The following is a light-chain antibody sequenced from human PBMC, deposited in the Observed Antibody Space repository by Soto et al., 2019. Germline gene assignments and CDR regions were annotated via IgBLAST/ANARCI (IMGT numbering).Light chain of an antibody. Sequence: ATQMTQSPSSLSASVGDRVTIACRASHGIRNELGWYQQKAVEAPKLLIYAASTLQSGVPPRFSGSGSGTDFTLTISSLQPEDFATYYCLQDYDYPRTFGQGTKVEMK. J-gene: IGKJ1*01. CDR1: HGIRNE. CDR3: LQDYDYPRT. CDR2: AAS. V-gene: IGKV1-6*01.